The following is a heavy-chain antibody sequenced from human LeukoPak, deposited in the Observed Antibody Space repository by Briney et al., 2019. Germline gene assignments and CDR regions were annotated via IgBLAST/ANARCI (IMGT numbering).Heavy chain of an antibody. J-gene: IGHJ3*02. CDR1: GFTFSSYW. CDR2: IKQDGSEK. V-gene: IGHV3-7*01. D-gene: IGHD3-22*01. Sequence: GGSLRLSCAASGFTFSSYWMSWVRQAPGKGLEWVANIKQDGSEKYYVDSVKGRFTISRDNAKNSLYLQMNSLRAEDTAVYYCTRYYYDGSGNPRGAFDIWGQGTMVTVSS. CDR3: TRYYYDGSGNPRGAFDI.